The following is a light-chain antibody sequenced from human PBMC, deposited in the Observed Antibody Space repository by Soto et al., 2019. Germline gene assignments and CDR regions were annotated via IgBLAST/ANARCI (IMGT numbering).Light chain of an antibody. CDR3: CSYAGTYTLYV. V-gene: IGLV2-11*01. Sequence: QSVLTQPRSVSGSPGQSVTISCTGTSSDVGGYNYVSWYQQHPGKAPKLMIYDVSKWPSGAPHRFSGSKSGNTASLTISGLQAEDEADYYCCSYAGTYTLYVFGTGTKLTVL. J-gene: IGLJ1*01. CDR1: SSDVGGYNY. CDR2: DVS.